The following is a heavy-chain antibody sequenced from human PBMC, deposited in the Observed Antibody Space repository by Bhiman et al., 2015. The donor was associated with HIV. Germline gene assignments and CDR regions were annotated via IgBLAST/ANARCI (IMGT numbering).Heavy chain of an antibody. J-gene: IGHJ4*02. CDR2: ISSSSNTI. CDR3: ARDLQIAIAVAGSFDY. D-gene: IGHD6-19*01. V-gene: IGHV3-48*01. Sequence: VQVVESGGGVVQSGRSVRLSCAASGFTFRGSRMHWVRQAPGKGLEWVSYISSSSNTIYYADSMKGRFTISRDNAKNSLYLQMNSLRAEDTAVYYCARDLQIAIAVAGSFDYWGQGTLVTVSS. CDR1: GFTFRGSR.